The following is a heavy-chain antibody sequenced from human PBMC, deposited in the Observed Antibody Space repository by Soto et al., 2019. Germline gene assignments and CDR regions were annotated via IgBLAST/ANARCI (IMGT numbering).Heavy chain of an antibody. CDR3: ARLRYGNGGDDY. Sequence: SETLSLTCTVSGGSISSYYWSWIRQPPGKGLEWIGYIYYSGSTNYNPSLKSRVTISVDTSKNQFSLKLSSVTAADTAVYYCARLRYGNGGDDYWGQGTLVTVSS. D-gene: IGHD3-9*01. CDR1: GGSISSYY. J-gene: IGHJ4*02. CDR2: IYYSGST. V-gene: IGHV4-59*01.